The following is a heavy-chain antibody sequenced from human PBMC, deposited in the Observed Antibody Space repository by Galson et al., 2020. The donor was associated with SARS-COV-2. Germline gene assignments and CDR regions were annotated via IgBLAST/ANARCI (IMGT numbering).Heavy chain of an antibody. D-gene: IGHD4-4*01. CDR3: ARDWGRTTVTTVEDYYYGMDV. CDR1: GFTFSDYY. Sequence: KIGESLKISCAASGFTFSDYYMSWIRQAPGTGLEWVSYISSSSSYTNYADSVKGRFTISRDNAKNSLYLQMNSLRAEDTAVYYCARDWGRTTVTTVEDYYYGMDVWGQGTTVTVSS. V-gene: IGHV3-11*06. J-gene: IGHJ6*02. CDR2: ISSSSSYT.